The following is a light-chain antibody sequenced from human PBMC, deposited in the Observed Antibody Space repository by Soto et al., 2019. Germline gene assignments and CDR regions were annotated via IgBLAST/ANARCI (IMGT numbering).Light chain of an antibody. CDR2: SSS. J-gene: IGKJ3*01. Sequence: DLHMTQSPSSLSASVGDRVTITCRASQTIGDYLSWYQQTPGRAPRLLLYSSSSLQRGVPSRFSGSGSGTDFTLTISSLQPEDFATYYCQQTYSIPETFGPGTEV. CDR1: QTIGDY. V-gene: IGKV1-39*01. CDR3: QQTYSIPET.